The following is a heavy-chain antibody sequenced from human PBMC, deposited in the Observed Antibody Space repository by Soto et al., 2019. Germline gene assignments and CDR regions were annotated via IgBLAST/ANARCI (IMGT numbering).Heavy chain of an antibody. V-gene: IGHV2-5*02. Sequence: SGPALVNPTQTLTLTCTLSGFSLITIGLGVGWIRQPPGKALEWLALIYWDDDKRYSPSLKSRLTITKDTSKNQVVLTMTNMDPVDTATYYCAHRRQYSSSENWYFDLWGRGTLVTVSS. CDR1: GFSLITIGLG. CDR2: IYWDDDK. CDR3: AHRRQYSSSENWYFDL. D-gene: IGHD6-6*01. J-gene: IGHJ2*01.